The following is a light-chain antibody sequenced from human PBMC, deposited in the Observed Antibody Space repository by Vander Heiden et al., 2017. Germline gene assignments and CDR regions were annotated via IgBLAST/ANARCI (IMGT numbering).Light chain of an antibody. CDR3: SAWDNSLSAVV. CDR1: SNNVGYQG. CDR2: RDN. J-gene: IGLJ2*01. V-gene: IGLV10-54*01. Sequence: QAGLTQPPSVSKGLRQTATLTCTGNSNNVGYQGAAWLQQHQGHPPKLLFYRDNNRPSGISERLSASRSGSTASLTITGLQPEDEADYYCSAWDNSLSAVVFGGGTKVTVL.